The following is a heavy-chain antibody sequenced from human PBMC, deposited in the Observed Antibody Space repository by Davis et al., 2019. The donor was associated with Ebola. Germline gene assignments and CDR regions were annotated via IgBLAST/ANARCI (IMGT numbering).Heavy chain of an antibody. CDR3: AKDWYDSSGYSHYFDY. V-gene: IGHV3-64D*06. CDR2: ISSNGGST. D-gene: IGHD3-22*01. J-gene: IGHJ4*02. Sequence: PGGSLRLSCSASGFTFSSYAMHWVRQAPGKGLEYVSAISSNGGSTYYADSVKGRFTISRDNSKNTLYLQMSSLRAEDTAVYYCAKDWYDSSGYSHYFDYWGQGTLVTVSS. CDR1: GFTFSSYA.